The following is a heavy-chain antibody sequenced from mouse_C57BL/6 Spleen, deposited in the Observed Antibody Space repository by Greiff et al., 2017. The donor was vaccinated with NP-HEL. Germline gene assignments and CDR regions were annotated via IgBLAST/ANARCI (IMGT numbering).Heavy chain of an antibody. J-gene: IGHJ3*01. Sequence: DVKLVESGGDLVKPGGSLKLSCAASGFTFSSYGMSWVRQTPDQRLEWVATISSGGSYTYYPDSVKGRFTISRDNAKNTLYLQMSSLTSEDTAMYYCARPAYGYYVFAYWGQGTLVTVSA. CDR1: GFTFSSYG. V-gene: IGHV5-6*02. D-gene: IGHD2-3*01. CDR3: ARPAYGYYVFAY. CDR2: ISSGGSYT.